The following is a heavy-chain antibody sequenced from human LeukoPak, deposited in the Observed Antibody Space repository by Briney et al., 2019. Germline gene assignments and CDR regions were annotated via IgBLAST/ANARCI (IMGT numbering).Heavy chain of an antibody. D-gene: IGHD3-10*01. Sequence: GGSLRLPCAASGFTFSSYAMSWVRQAPGKGLEWVSAISGSGGSTYYADSVKGRFTISRDNSKNSLYLQMNSLRAEDTALYYCLQYGAGSTWGQGTLVTVSS. CDR3: LQYGAGST. CDR1: GFTFSSYA. V-gene: IGHV3-23*01. J-gene: IGHJ5*02. CDR2: ISGSGGST.